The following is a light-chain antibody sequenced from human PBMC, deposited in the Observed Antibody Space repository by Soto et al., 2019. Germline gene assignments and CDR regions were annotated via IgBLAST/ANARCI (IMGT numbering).Light chain of an antibody. CDR1: QSISSW. Sequence: IPMTQSPSTLSASVGDRVTITCRASQSISSWLAWYQQKPGKAPKLLIYKASSLESGVPSRFSGSGSGTEFTLTISSLQPDDFATYYCQQYNSYPTFGQGTKVDIK. CDR2: KAS. CDR3: QQYNSYPT. V-gene: IGKV1-5*03. J-gene: IGKJ1*01.